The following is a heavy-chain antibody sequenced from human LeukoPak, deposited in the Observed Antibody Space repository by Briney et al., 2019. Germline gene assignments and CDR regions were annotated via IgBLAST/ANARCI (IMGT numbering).Heavy chain of an antibody. CDR1: SGSISSGDCY. Sequence: SQTLSLTCTVSSGSISSGDCYWSWIRQPPGKGLEWIGYIYYSGSTYYNPSLKSRVTISVDTSKNQFSLKLSSVTAADTAVYYCARGSQDGSLFDYWGQGTLVTVSS. J-gene: IGHJ4*02. V-gene: IGHV4-30-4*08. CDR3: ARGSQDGSLFDY. D-gene: IGHD3-10*01. CDR2: IYYSGST.